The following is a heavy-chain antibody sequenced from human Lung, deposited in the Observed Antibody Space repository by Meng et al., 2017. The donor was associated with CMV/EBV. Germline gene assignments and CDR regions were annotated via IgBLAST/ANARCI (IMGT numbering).Heavy chain of an antibody. J-gene: IGHJ4*02. CDR3: ARGELLDPPATPFDY. D-gene: IGHD3/OR15-3a*01. CDR2: ISSSGTYI. CDR1: GFTFGDYS. V-gene: IGHV3-21*01. Sequence: GSXRLXCAASGFTFGDYSMMWVRQAPGKGLEWVSSISSSGTYIYYADSLKGRFAISRDDAENSLYLQMSSLSTDDTAIYYCARGELLDPPATPFDYWGQGTXVTVSS.